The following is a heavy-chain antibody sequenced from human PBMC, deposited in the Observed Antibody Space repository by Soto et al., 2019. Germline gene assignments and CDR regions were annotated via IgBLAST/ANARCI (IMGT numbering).Heavy chain of an antibody. CDR3: ANTTVYTRCGGDV. CDR2: IYSGGAT. V-gene: IGHV3-53*04. CDR1: GFAVSHNY. Sequence: EVQLVESGGGLVQPGGSLRLSCTASGFAVSHNYMTWVRQAPGKGLEWVSLIYSGGATAYADSVKGRFTISRHTFQKTLYIQLNRLRAEDTGVDYCANTTVYTRCGGDVWGKGTAVTVSS. J-gene: IGHJ6*04. D-gene: IGHD3-10*01.